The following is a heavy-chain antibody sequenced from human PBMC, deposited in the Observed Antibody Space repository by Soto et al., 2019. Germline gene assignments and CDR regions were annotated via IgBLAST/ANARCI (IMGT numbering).Heavy chain of an antibody. CDR1: GFTFSDYY. J-gene: IGHJ4*02. Sequence: PGGSLRLSCAASGFTFSDYYMSWIRQAPGKGLEWVSYISSSSSYTNYADSVKGRFTISRDNAKNSLYLQMNSLRAEDTAVYYCARGYDILTGPSDYWGQGTLVTVSS. CDR2: ISSSSSYT. D-gene: IGHD3-9*01. V-gene: IGHV3-11*05. CDR3: ARGYDILTGPSDY.